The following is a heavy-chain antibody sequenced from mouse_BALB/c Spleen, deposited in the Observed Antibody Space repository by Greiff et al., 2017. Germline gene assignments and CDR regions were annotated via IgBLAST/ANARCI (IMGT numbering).Heavy chain of an antibody. CDR2: ISSGGSYT. D-gene: IGHD1-1*02. CDR3: ARHYDYYAMDY. V-gene: IGHV5-9-3*01. CDR1: GFTFSSYA. Sequence: EVKLVESGGGLVKPGGSLKLSCAASGFTFSSYAMSWVRQTPEKRLEWVATISSGGSYTYYPDSVKGRFTISRDNAKNTLYLQMSSLRSEDTAMYYCARHYDYYAMDYWGQGTSVTVSS. J-gene: IGHJ4*01.